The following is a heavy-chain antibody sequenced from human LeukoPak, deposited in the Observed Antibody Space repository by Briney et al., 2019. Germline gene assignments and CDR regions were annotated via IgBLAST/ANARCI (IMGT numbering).Heavy chain of an antibody. J-gene: IGHJ4*02. CDR2: ISAYNGNT. V-gene: IGHV1-18*01. CDR1: GYTFTSYG. D-gene: IGHD3-22*01. CDR3: ARDGDSSGYLGAEFDY. Sequence: GASVKVSCKASGYTFTSYGISWVRQAPGQGLEWMGWISAYNGNTNYAQKLQGRVTMTTDTSASTAYMELRSLRSGDTAVYYCARDGDSSGYLGAEFDYWGQGTLVTVSS.